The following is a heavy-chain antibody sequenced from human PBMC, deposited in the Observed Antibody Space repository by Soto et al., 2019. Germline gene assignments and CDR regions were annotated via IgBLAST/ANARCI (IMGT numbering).Heavy chain of an antibody. Sequence: QVQLQESGPGLVKPSETLSLTCTVSGGSISSYYWSWIRQPPGKGLEWIGYIYYSGSTNYNPSLKSRVTISVDTSKTQFCLKLRSVTAADTAVYFCARGDPLLWFGEKVYYGMDVWGHGTTVTVSS. CDR3: ARGDPLLWFGEKVYYGMDV. J-gene: IGHJ6*02. CDR1: GGSISSYY. V-gene: IGHV4-59*01. D-gene: IGHD3-10*01. CDR2: IYYSGST.